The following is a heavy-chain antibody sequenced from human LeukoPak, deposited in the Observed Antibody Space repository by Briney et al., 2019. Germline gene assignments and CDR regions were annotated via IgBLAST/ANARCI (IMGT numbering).Heavy chain of an antibody. Sequence: ASVKVSCKASGYTFTSYHLHWVRQAPGQGLDWMVMINYSGRNATYAQKFQDRVTMTTDTSTRTFYLELNSLRSDDTAIYYCARIRRASSWGFDFWGQGTLVTVSS. CDR1: GYTFTSYH. CDR3: ARIRRASSWGFDF. V-gene: IGHV1-46*01. J-gene: IGHJ4*02. CDR2: INYSGRNA. D-gene: IGHD6-13*01.